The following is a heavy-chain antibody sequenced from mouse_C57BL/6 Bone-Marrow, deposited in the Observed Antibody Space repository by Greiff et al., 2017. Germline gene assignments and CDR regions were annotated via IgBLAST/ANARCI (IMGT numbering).Heavy chain of an antibody. CDR2: IDPNSGGT. V-gene: IGHV1-72*01. CDR3: ARLRRRVYYYAMDY. Sequence: VQLVESGAELVKPGASVKLSCKASGYTFTSYWMHWVKQRPGRGLEWIGRIDPNSGGTKYNEKFKSKATLTVDKPSSTAYMQLSSLTSEDSAVXYCARLRRRVYYYAMDYWGQGTSVTVSS. CDR1: GYTFTSYW. J-gene: IGHJ4*01. D-gene: IGHD2-12*01.